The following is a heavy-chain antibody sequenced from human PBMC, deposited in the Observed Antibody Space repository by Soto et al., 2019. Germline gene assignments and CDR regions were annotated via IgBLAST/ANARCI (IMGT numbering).Heavy chain of an antibody. J-gene: IGHJ4*02. Sequence: GGSLRLSCAVSGFTFSSFVMHWVRQAPGKGLEWVAMISYDGSNKNYADSVKGRFTISRDNSKNTLYLQMNSLRAEDTAKYFCARDVMTSVTEDYWGQGTLVTVSS. V-gene: IGHV3-30-3*01. CDR1: GFTFSSFV. D-gene: IGHD4-17*01. CDR2: ISYDGSNK. CDR3: ARDVMTSVTEDY.